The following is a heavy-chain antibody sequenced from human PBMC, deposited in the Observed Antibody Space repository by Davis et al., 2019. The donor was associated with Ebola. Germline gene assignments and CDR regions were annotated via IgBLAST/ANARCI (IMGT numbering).Heavy chain of an antibody. CDR1: GGSISSSSYY. CDR2: MSYRGGA. V-gene: IGHV4-61*05. D-gene: IGHD2-21*01. Sequence: MPSETLSLTCTVSGGSISSSSYYWTWIRQPPGKGLEWIAYMSYRGGANYNPSLKSRVSLSVDTSKNQFSLKLTSVTAADTAVYYCARGFRLKRRAVLGILYGMDVWGKGTTVTVSS. CDR3: ARGFRLKRRAVLGILYGMDV. J-gene: IGHJ6*04.